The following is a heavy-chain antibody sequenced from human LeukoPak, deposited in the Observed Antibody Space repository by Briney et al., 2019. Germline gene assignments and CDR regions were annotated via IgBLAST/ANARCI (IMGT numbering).Heavy chain of an antibody. Sequence: GGSLRLSCAASGFTFDDYAMHWVRQAPGKGLEWVSGISWNSGSIGYADSVKGRFTISRDNSKNTLYLQMNSLRAEDTAVYYCARPTTKYSYGSGDAFDIWGQGTMVTVSS. D-gene: IGHD5-18*01. CDR3: ARPTTKYSYGSGDAFDI. V-gene: IGHV3-9*01. CDR2: ISWNSGSI. CDR1: GFTFDDYA. J-gene: IGHJ3*02.